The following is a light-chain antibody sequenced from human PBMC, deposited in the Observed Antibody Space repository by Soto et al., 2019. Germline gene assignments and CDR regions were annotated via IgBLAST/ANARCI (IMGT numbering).Light chain of an antibody. CDR3: QQYNNWPRT. Sequence: EIVMTQSPATLSVSAGERATLSCRARQSVRSNLAWYQQKPGQAPRLLIYDASTRATGIPARFSDSGSGTEFTLTISSLQSEDFAVYYCQQYNNWPRTFGQGTKVDIK. CDR1: QSVRSN. J-gene: IGKJ1*01. V-gene: IGKV3D-15*01. CDR2: DAS.